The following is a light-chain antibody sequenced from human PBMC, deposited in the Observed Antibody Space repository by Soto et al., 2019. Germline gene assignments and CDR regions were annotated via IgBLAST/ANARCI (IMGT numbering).Light chain of an antibody. Sequence: DIQMTQSPSTLSASVGYRVTITCRASQSISSWLAWYQQKPGKAPKLLIYKASSLESGVPSRFSGSGSGTEFTLTNSSLQPDDFANYNCRQYNSYSRTFGQGTKVAIK. CDR3: RQYNSYSRT. CDR1: QSISSW. CDR2: KAS. J-gene: IGKJ1*01. V-gene: IGKV1-5*03.